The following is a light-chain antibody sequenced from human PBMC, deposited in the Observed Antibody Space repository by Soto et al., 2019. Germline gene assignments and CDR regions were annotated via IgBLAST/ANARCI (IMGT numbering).Light chain of an antibody. Sequence: QSVLTQPASVSGSPGQSITISCTGTSSDVGGYNYVSWYQQHPGKAPKLMIYEVSRRPSGISDRFSGSKSGNTASLTISGLRAEDEADYYCCSYSGVTTVMFGGGTKLTVL. V-gene: IGLV2-14*01. J-gene: IGLJ3*02. CDR3: CSYSGVTTVM. CDR2: EVS. CDR1: SSDVGGYNY.